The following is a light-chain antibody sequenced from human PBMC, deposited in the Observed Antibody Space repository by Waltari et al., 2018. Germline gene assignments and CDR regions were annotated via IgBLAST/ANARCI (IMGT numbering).Light chain of an antibody. J-gene: IGLJ7*01. V-gene: IGLV1-51*02. Sequence: QSVLTQPPSVSAAPGQRVTISCSGGSSHIGTHYVSWYRQFPGTAPKLLIYEDSERPSGIPGRFSGSKSGTSATLDISGLQAGDEADYYCGTWDSSLSGAVFGGGTHLTVL. CDR1: SSHIGTHY. CDR3: GTWDSSLSGAV. CDR2: EDS.